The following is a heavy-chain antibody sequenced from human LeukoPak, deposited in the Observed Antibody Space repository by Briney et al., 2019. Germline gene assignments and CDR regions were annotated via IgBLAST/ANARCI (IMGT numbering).Heavy chain of an antibody. V-gene: IGHV3-73*01. J-gene: IGHJ4*01. CDR2: IRSKANNYAT. CDR3: TRVTTVAASDFDY. CDR1: GFTCSGSA. Sequence: GGSLRLXCAASGFTCSGSAIHWVRQASGKGLEWVGRIRSKANNYATEYAASVKGRFIISRDDSKNTTYLQMNSLKTEDTAEYYCTRVTTVAASDFDYWGHGTLVTVSS. D-gene: IGHD6-19*01.